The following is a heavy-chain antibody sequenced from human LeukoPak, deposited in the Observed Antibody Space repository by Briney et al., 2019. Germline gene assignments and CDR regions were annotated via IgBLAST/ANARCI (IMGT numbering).Heavy chain of an antibody. CDR3: ARQAYGNFDY. D-gene: IGHD4-17*01. V-gene: IGHV4-39*01. CDR1: GGSISSSSYY. J-gene: IGHJ4*02. Sequence: PSETLSLTCTVSGGSISSSSYYWGWIRQPPGKGLEWIGSIYHSGSTYYNPSLKSRVTISVDTSKNQFSLKLSSVTAADTAVYYCARQAYGNFDYWGQGTLVTVSS. CDR2: IYHSGST.